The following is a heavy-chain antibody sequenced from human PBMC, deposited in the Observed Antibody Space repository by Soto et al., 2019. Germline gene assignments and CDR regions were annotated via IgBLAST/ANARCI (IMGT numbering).Heavy chain of an antibody. CDR2: IYHGGST. Sequence: SETLSLTCAVYGGTFIGYYWTWIRQPPGTGLEWIGVIYHGGSTNYNPSLKSRVNISVDTAKKQLSLKLTSVTAADTAVYYCGRGGDAYKMGRHWGQGTLVTVSS. J-gene: IGHJ4*02. V-gene: IGHV4-34*01. CDR3: GRGGDAYKMGRH. D-gene: IGHD3-10*01. CDR1: GGTFIGYY.